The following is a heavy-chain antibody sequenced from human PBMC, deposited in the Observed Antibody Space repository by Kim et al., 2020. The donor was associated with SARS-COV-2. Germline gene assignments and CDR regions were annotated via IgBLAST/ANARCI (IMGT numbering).Heavy chain of an antibody. CDR3: ARLGGNSGLYFDY. J-gene: IGHJ4*02. Sequence: YSPTFQGQVTISADKSISTAYLQWSSLKASDTAMYYCARLGGNSGLYFDYWGQGTLVTVSS. V-gene: IGHV5-51*01. D-gene: IGHD4-4*01.